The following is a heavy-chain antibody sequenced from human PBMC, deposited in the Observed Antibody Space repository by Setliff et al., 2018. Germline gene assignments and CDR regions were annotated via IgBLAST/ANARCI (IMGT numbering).Heavy chain of an antibody. Sequence: ASVKVSCKASGGTFSNYDISWVRQAPGQGLEWMGWINAGNDNTHYSQKFQGRVTMTRDTSTSTVYMEVISLRSEDTAVYFCARDRFYNSWSGTSITAPHDAFDIWGQGTMVTVSS. J-gene: IGHJ3*02. D-gene: IGHD3-3*01. V-gene: IGHV1-18*01. CDR1: GGTFSNYD. CDR3: ARDRFYNSWSGTSITAPHDAFDI. CDR2: INAGNDNT.